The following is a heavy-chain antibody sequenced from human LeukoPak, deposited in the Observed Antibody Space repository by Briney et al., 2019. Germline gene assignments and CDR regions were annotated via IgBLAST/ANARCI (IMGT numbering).Heavy chain of an antibody. CDR1: GYTFTGYY. J-gene: IGHJ5*02. Sequence: ASVKVSCKASGYTFTGYYMHWVRQAPGQGLEWMGWINPNSGGTNYAQKFQGRVTMTRDTSISTAYMELSRLRSDDTAVYYCARGDTAMVIYNWFDPWGQGTLVTVSS. CDR2: INPNSGGT. V-gene: IGHV1-2*02. CDR3: ARGDTAMVIYNWFDP. D-gene: IGHD5-18*01.